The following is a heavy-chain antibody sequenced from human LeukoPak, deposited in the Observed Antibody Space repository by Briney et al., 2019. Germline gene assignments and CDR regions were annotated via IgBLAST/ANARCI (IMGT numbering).Heavy chain of an antibody. D-gene: IGHD4-23*01. Sequence: PSETLSLTCTVSGGSISSSSYYWGWIRQPPGKGLEWIGSIYYSGSTYYNPSLKSRVTISVDTSKNQFSLKLSSVTAADTAVYYCARRGSRSTVVAGTTDWGQGTLVTVSS. V-gene: IGHV4-39*01. CDR2: IYYSGST. CDR1: GGSISSSSYY. J-gene: IGHJ4*02. CDR3: ARRGSRSTVVAGTTD.